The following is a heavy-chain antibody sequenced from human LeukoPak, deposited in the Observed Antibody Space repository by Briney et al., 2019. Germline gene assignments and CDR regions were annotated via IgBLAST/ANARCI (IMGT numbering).Heavy chain of an antibody. CDR3: VRGDIVVVPAAIMSRAFDI. CDR2: IIPIFGTA. D-gene: IGHD2-2*01. V-gene: IGHV1-69*05. CDR1: GGTFSSYA. J-gene: IGHJ3*02. Sequence: ASVKVSCKASGGTFSSYAISWVRQAPGQGLEWMGGIIPIFGTANYAQKFQGRVTITTDESTSTAYMELSSLRSEDTAVYYCVRGDIVVVPAAIMSRAFDIWGQGTMVTVSS.